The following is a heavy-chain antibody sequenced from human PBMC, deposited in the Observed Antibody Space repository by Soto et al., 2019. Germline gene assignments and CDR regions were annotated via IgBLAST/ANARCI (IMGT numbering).Heavy chain of an antibody. D-gene: IGHD1-1*01. Sequence: SETLSLTCTVSGGSISRYYWSWIRQPPGKGLEWIGYIYYSGSTNYNPSLKSRVTISVDTSKNQFSLKLSSVTAADTAVYYCAITGYNWSDGVSFXPWGQGTLVTVS. CDR1: GGSISRYY. CDR3: AITGYNWSDGVSFXP. J-gene: IGHJ5*02. V-gene: IGHV4-59*01. CDR2: IYYSGST.